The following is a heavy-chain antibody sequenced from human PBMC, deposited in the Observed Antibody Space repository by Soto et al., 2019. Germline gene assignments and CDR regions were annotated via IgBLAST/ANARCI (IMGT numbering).Heavy chain of an antibody. D-gene: IGHD3-3*01. CDR1: GFNFNDYA. J-gene: IGHJ5*02. CDR3: ARELRRFFEWPGPWFGP. CDR2: ISYDGGTK. Sequence: QVQLVESGGGVVQPGRSLRLSCTASGFNFNDYAMQWIRQVPGKGLEWVAVISYDGGTKYYADYVEGRFTIARDNSDNTLYLQMNSLRPEDTAIYYCARELRRFFEWPGPWFGPWGQGTLVTVSS. V-gene: IGHV3-30-3*01.